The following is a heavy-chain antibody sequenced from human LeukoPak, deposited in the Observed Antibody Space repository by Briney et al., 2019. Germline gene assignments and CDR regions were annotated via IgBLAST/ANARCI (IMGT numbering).Heavy chain of an antibody. CDR1: GGSFSGYY. CDR2: INHSGST. CDR3: ARAWYSSSWLDY. Sequence: SETLSLTCAVYGGSFSGYYWSWIRQPPGKGLEWIGEINHSGSTNYNPSLKSRVTISVDTSKNQFSLKLSSVTAADTAVYYCARAWYSSSWLDYWGQGTLVTVPS. D-gene: IGHD6-13*01. V-gene: IGHV4-34*01. J-gene: IGHJ4*02.